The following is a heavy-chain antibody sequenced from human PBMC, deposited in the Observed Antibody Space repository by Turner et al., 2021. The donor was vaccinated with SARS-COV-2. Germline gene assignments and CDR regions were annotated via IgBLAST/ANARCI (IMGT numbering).Heavy chain of an antibody. J-gene: IGHJ4*02. V-gene: IGHV3-53*01. D-gene: IGHD4-17*01. Sequence: EVQLVESGGGLIQPGGSLRLPCVASGFIVSSNSMSWVRQAPGKGLEWVSVIYSGGSTYYADSVKGRFTISRDNSKNTLYLQMNSLRAEDTAVYYCARDYGDYYFDYWGQGTLVTVSS. CDR1: GFIVSSNS. CDR2: IYSGGST. CDR3: ARDYGDYYFDY.